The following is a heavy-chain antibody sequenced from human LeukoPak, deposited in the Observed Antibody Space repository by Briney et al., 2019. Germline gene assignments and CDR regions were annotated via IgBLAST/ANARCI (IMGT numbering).Heavy chain of an antibody. J-gene: IGHJ6*03. CDR2: INTNTGNP. CDR3: ATPGSGSYLSYYYYMDV. Sequence: ASVKVSCKASGYTFTGYYMHWVRQAPGQGLEWMGWINTNTGNPTYAQGFTGRFVFSLDTSVSTAYLQISSLKAEDTAVYYCATPGSGSYLSYYYYMDVWGKGTTVTVSS. V-gene: IGHV7-4-1*02. CDR1: GYTFTGYY. D-gene: IGHD1-26*01.